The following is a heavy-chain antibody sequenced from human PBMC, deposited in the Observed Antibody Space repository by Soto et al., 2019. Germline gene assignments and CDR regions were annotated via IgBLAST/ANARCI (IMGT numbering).Heavy chain of an antibody. J-gene: IGHJ2*01. D-gene: IGHD2-2*01. CDR2: ISAYNGNT. V-gene: IGHV1-18*01. Sequence: QVQLVQSGAEVKKPGASVKVSCKASGYTFTSYGISWVRQAPGQGLEWMGWISAYNGNTNYAQKLQGRVTMTTDTATSTAYMELRSLRSDDTAVYYCARAVVVVPAAMVDWYFDLWGRGTLVTVSS. CDR3: ARAVVVVPAAMVDWYFDL. CDR1: GYTFTSYG.